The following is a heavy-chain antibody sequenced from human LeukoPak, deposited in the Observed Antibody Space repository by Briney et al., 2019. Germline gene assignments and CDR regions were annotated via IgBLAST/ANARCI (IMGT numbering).Heavy chain of an antibody. J-gene: IGHJ5*02. V-gene: IGHV4-34*01. CDR2: INHSGSS. CDR3: VRLLTRLSMLRGAKTHNWFDP. D-gene: IGHD3-10*01. CDR1: GGSISSYY. Sequence: SETLSLTYTVSGGSISSYYWSWIRQPPGKGLEWIGEINHSGSSNYNPSLKSRLTMSVDMSKNQFSLNLTSVTAADTAVYYCVRLLTRLSMLRGAKTHNWFDPWGQGTLVTVSS.